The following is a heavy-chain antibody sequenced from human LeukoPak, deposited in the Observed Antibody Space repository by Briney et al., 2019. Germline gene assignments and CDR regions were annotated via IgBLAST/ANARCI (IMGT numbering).Heavy chain of an antibody. Sequence: ASVKVSCKASGYTFTSYGISWVRQAPGQGLEWMGWISAYNGNTNYAQKLQGRVTMTTDTSTSTAYMELRSLRSDDTAVYYCAASRYYGDYRKGIDYWGQGTLVTVSS. CDR1: GYTFTSYG. J-gene: IGHJ4*02. CDR3: AASRYYGDYRKGIDY. V-gene: IGHV1-18*01. CDR2: ISAYNGNT. D-gene: IGHD4-17*01.